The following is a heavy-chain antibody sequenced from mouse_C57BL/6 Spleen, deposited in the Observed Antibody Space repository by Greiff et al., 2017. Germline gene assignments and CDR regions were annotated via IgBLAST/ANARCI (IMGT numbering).Heavy chain of an antibody. V-gene: IGHV2-5*01. J-gene: IGHJ3*01. D-gene: IGHD2-2*01. CDR3: AKRNGCGGGFAY. CDR2: IWSGGST. CDR1: GFSLTSYG. Sequence: VQLQESGPGLVHPSQSLSITCTASGFSLTSYGVHWVRQSPGKGLEWLGVIWSGGSTDYNAAIMSRLGITKDNPKSQVFFKMNSLQADDTAIYYCAKRNGCGGGFAYWGQGTLVTVAA.